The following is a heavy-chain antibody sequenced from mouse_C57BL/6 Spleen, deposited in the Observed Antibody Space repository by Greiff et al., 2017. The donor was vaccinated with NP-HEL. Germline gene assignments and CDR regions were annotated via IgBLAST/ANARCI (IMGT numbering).Heavy chain of an antibody. D-gene: IGHD3-2*02. J-gene: IGHJ2*01. CDR1: GFNIKDYY. V-gene: IGHV14-1*01. CDR2: IDPEDGDT. CDR3: TTAQATVLFDY. Sequence: EVQLQQSGAELVRPGASVKLSCTASGFNIKDYYMHWVKQRPEQGLEWIGRIDPEDGDTEYAPKFQGKATMTADTSSNTAYMHLSSLTSEDTAVYSCTTAQATVLFDYWGQGTTLTVSS.